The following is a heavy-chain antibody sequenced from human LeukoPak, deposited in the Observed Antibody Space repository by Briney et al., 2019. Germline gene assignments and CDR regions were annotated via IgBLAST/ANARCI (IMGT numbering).Heavy chain of an antibody. Sequence: GGSLRLSCAASGFTFSSSAMSWVRQVPGKGLEWVSTISGDGGSTYYADSVRGRFTISRDNRKNTMSLQMNSLRVEDTAVYYCARRVTGTDKGFDFWGQGTLVTVSS. J-gene: IGHJ4*02. V-gene: IGHV3-23*01. D-gene: IGHD1-1*01. CDR1: GFTFSSSA. CDR2: ISGDGGST. CDR3: ARRVTGTDKGFDF.